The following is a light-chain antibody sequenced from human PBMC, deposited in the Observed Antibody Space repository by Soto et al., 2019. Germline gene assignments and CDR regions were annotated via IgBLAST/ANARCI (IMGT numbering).Light chain of an antibody. J-gene: IGLJ1*01. CDR1: SSNIGAGYE. CDR2: ENN. Sequence: QSVLTQQPSVSEAPGQRVTISCTGSSSNIGAGYEAHWYQQVPGTAPKLLIYENNNRPSGVPDRFSGSKSGTSASLAITGLQAEDEAEYYCQSYDSSLSGYVVGTGTKVTVL. V-gene: IGLV1-40*01. CDR3: QSYDSSLSGYV.